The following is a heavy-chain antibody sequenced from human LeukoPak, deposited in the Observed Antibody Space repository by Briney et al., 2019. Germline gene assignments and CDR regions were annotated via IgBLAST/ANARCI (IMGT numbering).Heavy chain of an antibody. CDR2: IYTSGST. V-gene: IGHV4-61*02. J-gene: IGHJ4*02. D-gene: IGHD3-22*01. Sequence: PSQTLSLTCTVSGNSISSGDNHWSWIRQPAGKGLEWIGRIYTSGSTNYNPSLKSRVTISGDTSKNQFSLRLSSVTAADTAVYYCARASYSYDINGWVPFDYWGQGTLVTVSS. CDR1: GNSISSGDNH. CDR3: ARASYSYDINGWVPFDY.